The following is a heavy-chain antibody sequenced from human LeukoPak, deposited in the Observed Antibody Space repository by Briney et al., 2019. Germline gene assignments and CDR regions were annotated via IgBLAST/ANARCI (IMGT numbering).Heavy chain of an antibody. Sequence: SETLSLTCTVSGGSISSYYWSWIRQPAGKGLEWIGRIYTSGSTNYNPSLKSRVTMSVDTSKNQFSQKLSSVTAADTAVYYCARDLGSTRDDAFDIWGQGTMVTVSS. J-gene: IGHJ3*02. CDR1: GGSISSYY. V-gene: IGHV4-4*07. CDR2: IYTSGST. D-gene: IGHD2-2*01. CDR3: ARDLGSTRDDAFDI.